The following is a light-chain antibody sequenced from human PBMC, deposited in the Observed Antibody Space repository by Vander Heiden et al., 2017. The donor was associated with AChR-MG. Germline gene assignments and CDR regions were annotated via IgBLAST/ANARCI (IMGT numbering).Light chain of an antibody. J-gene: IGKJ1*01. CDR1: QTVLYSSNNKND. CDR3: QQYYSTPWT. V-gene: IGKV4-1*01. CDR2: WAS. Sequence: DIVMTQPTDPLPVSLGESATISCKSSQTVLYSSNNKNDLAWYQQKPGQAPKLLIYWASTLESGVPDRFSGSGSGTDFTLTISSLQAEDVAVYYCQQYYSTPWTFGQGTKVEIK.